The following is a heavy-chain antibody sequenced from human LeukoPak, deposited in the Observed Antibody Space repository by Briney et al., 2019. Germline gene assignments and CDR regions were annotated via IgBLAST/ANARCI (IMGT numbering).Heavy chain of an antibody. Sequence: GGSLRLSGAASGFTFSSYAMSWVRQAPGKGLEWVSSIGGSGSSTYYADSVKGRFTRSRANRKNTMYLQMNNLRAEDTAVYYCAKGGYTAMVPLDPWGQGTLVTVSS. CDR3: AKGGYTAMVPLDP. CDR1: GFTFSSYA. CDR2: IGGSGSST. J-gene: IGHJ5*02. D-gene: IGHD5-18*01. V-gene: IGHV3-23*01.